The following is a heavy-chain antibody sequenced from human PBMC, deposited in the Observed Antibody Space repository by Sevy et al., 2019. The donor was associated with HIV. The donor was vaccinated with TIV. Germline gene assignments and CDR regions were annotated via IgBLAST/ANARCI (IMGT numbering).Heavy chain of an antibody. CDR2: ISSSGSTI. Sequence: GGSLRLSCAASGFTFSDYYMSWIRQAPGKGLEWVSYISSSGSTIYYADSVKGRFTISRDNAKNSLYLQMNSRRAEDTAVYYCASCPGIAVAGTDYYYGMDVWGQGTTVTVSS. CDR1: GFTFSDYY. J-gene: IGHJ6*02. V-gene: IGHV3-11*01. D-gene: IGHD6-19*01. CDR3: ASCPGIAVAGTDYYYGMDV.